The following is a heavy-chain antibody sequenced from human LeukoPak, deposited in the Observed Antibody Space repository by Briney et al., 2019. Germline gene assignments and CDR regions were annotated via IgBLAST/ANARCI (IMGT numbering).Heavy chain of an antibody. CDR1: GFTFSSYS. CDR3: ARGGPLGYCSGGSCYSDY. J-gene: IGHJ4*02. D-gene: IGHD2-15*01. CDR2: ISSSSSYI. V-gene: IGHV3-21*01. Sequence: GGSLRLSCTVSGFTFSSYSMNWVRQAPGKGLEWVSSISSSSSYIYYADSVKGRFTISRDNAKNSLYLQMNSLRAEDTAVYYCARGGPLGYCSGGSCYSDYWGQGTLVTVSS.